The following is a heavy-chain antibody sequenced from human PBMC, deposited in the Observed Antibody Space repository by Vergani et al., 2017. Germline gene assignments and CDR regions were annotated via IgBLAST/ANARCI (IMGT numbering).Heavy chain of an antibody. D-gene: IGHD3-10*01. CDR3: AREYIKYHYYYGSSGAFDI. CDR2: IYTSGST. CDR1: GGSISSYY. Sequence: QVQLQESGPGLVKPSETLSLTCTVSGGSISSYYWSWIRQPAGKGLEWIGRIYTSGSTNYNPALKSRVTMSVETSKNQFSLKLSSVTAADTAVYYCAREYIKYHYYYGSSGAFDILGQGTMVTVSS. V-gene: IGHV4-4*07. J-gene: IGHJ3*02.